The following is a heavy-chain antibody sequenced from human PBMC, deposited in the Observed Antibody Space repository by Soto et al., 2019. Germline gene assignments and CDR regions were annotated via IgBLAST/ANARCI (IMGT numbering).Heavy chain of an antibody. CDR2: ISSSSTYT. CDR1: GFTFSDYY. D-gene: IGHD6-13*01. J-gene: IGHJ4*02. CDR3: ARVEVRYSSNWGLGY. V-gene: IGHV3-11*05. Sequence: GGSLILSCAASGFTFSDYYMSWIRQAPGKGLEWVSYISSSSTYTNYADSVKGRFTISRDNAKNSLYLQMNSLRAEDTAVYYCARVEVRYSSNWGLGYWGQGTLVTVSS.